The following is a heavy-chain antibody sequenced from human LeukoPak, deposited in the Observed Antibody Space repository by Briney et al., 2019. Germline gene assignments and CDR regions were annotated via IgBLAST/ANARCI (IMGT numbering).Heavy chain of an antibody. V-gene: IGHV5-10-1*01. D-gene: IGHD2-8*02. J-gene: IGHJ4*02. CDR1: GYRFSSYW. Sequence: GESLKISFQGSGYRFSSYWSSWVRKMPGKGLEWMGRIDPGDSFTNYRPSLEGRVTISADKSLSTVYLQWSSLKASDTAISYCARDGGGVSSWVSHWGQGTLVTVSS. CDR2: IDPGDSFT. CDR3: ARDGGGVSSWVSH.